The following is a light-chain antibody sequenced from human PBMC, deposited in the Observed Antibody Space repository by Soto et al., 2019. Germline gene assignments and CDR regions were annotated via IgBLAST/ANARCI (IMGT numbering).Light chain of an antibody. Sequence: DIQLTQSPSFLSASVGDRVTITCRASQSVSSYLAWYQQQPGKAPKLLIYAASSLQSGVPSRFSGSGSGTDFTLTISSLQPEDFATYYCQQSYSTLTWTFGQGTKVDIK. CDR3: QQSYSTLTWT. CDR1: QSVSSY. CDR2: AAS. V-gene: IGKV1-39*01. J-gene: IGKJ1*01.